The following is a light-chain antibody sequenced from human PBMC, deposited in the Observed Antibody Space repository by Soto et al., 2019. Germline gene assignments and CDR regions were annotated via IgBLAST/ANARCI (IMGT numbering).Light chain of an antibody. V-gene: IGLV2-23*01. CDR2: EGS. CDR1: SSDVWSYNL. CDR3: CSYAGSSTSLV. J-gene: IGLJ2*01. Sequence: QSALTQPASVSGSPGQSVTISCTGTSSDVWSYNLVSWYQQHPGKAPKLMIYEGSKRPSGVSNRFSGSKYGNTASLTISGLXAEXXXDYYCCSYAGSSTSLVFGGGTQLTV.